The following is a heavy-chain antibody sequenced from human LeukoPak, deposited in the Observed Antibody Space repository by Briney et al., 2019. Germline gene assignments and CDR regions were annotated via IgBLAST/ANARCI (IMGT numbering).Heavy chain of an antibody. CDR1: GGSFSGYY. D-gene: IGHD6-13*01. J-gene: IGHJ2*01. CDR2: INHSGGT. CDR3: ARVSSSWYEDWYFDL. Sequence: PSETLSLTCAVYGGSFSGYYWSWIRQPPGKGLEWIGEINHSGGTNYNPSLKSRVTMSVDTSKNQFSLKLSSVTAADTAVYYCARVSSSWYEDWYFDLWGRGTLVSVSS. V-gene: IGHV4-34*01.